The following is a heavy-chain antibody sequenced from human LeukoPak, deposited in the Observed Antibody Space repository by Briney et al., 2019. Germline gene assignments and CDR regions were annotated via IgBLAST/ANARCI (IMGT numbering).Heavy chain of an antibody. Sequence: GGSLRLSCGASGFTLSSYWMHWVRQTPGKGLVWVSRINSDGSGAAYADSVKGRFTISRDNAKNSLYLQMNSLRAEDTAVYYCARDGGYCSSTSCRTFDYWGQGTLVTVSS. J-gene: IGHJ4*02. V-gene: IGHV3-74*01. CDR1: GFTLSSYW. CDR2: INSDGSGA. CDR3: ARDGGYCSSTSCRTFDY. D-gene: IGHD2-2*03.